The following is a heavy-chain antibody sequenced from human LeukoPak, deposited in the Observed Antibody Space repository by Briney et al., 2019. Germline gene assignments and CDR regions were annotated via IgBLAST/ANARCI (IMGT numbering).Heavy chain of an antibody. D-gene: IGHD3-10*01. CDR2: IWFDGSNQ. CDR1: GFTFSDYG. J-gene: IGHJ6*02. Sequence: GGSLRLSCAASGFTFSDYGMHWVRQAPGKGLEWVAVIWFDGSNQYYADSVKGRSTVSKDFSENTLYLQMNSLRAEDTAVYYCARDHKVRGIVADYFYGMDVWGQGTTVTVSS. V-gene: IGHV3-33*01. CDR3: ARDHKVRGIVADYFYGMDV.